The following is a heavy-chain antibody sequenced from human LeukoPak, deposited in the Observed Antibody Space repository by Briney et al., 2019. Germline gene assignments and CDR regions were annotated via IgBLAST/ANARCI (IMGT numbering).Heavy chain of an antibody. CDR2: ASSSGANT. J-gene: IGHJ3*02. V-gene: IGHV3-23*01. CDR3: AKGIAEAFDI. CDR1: GFTFSSYA. Sequence: GSLRLSCAASGFTFSSYAMSWVRQAPGKGLEWVSAASSSGANTYFADSVKDRFTISRDNSQNTLFLQMTSLRAEDTAVYYCAKGIAEAFDIWGQGTMVTVSS.